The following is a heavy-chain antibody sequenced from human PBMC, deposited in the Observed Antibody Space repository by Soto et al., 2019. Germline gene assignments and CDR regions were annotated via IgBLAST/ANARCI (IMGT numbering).Heavy chain of an antibody. CDR1: GGSISSYY. V-gene: IGHV4-59*01. CDR2: IYYSGST. CDR3: ARDESCYYYDSSGYPPDAFDI. Sequence: SETLSLTCTVSGGSISSYYWSWIRQPPGKGLEWIGYIYYSGSTNYDPSLKSRVTISVDTSKNQFSLKLSSVTAADTAVYYCARDESCYYYDSSGYPPDAFDIWGQGTMVTVSS. J-gene: IGHJ3*02. D-gene: IGHD3-22*01.